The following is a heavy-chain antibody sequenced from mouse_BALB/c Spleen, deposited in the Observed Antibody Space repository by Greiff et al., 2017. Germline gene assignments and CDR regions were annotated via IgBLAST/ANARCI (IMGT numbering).Heavy chain of an antibody. CDR1: GYAFSSYW. J-gene: IGHJ3*01. Sequence: QVQLKESGAELVRPGSSVKISCKASGYAFSSYWMNWVKQRPGQGLEWIGQIYPGDGDTNYNGKFKGKATLTADKSSSTAYMQLSSLTSEDSAVYCCAGGATAAYASFAYWGQGTLVTVSA. CDR3: AGGATAAYASFAY. V-gene: IGHV1-80*01. CDR2: IYPGDGDT. D-gene: IGHD1-2*01.